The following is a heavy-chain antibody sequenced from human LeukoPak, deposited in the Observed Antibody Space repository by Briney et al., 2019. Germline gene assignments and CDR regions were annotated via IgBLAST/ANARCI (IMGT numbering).Heavy chain of an antibody. D-gene: IGHD2-8*02. CDR2: ILYDGSNK. CDR3: ARDVLGRTGGLLDY. CDR1: GFTFSSYA. Sequence: GGSLRLSCAASGFTFSSYAMHWVRQAPDKGLEWVAVILYDGSNKYYADSVKGRFTISRDNSKNTLYLQTNSLRAEDTAVYYCARDVLGRTGGLLDYWGQGTLVTVSS. V-gene: IGHV3-30*04. J-gene: IGHJ4*02.